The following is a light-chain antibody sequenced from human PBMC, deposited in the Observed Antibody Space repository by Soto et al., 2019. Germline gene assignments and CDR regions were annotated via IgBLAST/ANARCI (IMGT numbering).Light chain of an antibody. V-gene: IGKV1-27*01. Sequence: DIQMTQSPTSLSASVGDRVTITCRASQGIRNFVAWYQQKPGKAPKLLIYAASTLQSGVPSRISGSGSGTDFTLTINSLQPEDVATYSCQKYSSVPVFGPGTKVDIK. J-gene: IGKJ3*01. CDR1: QGIRNF. CDR3: QKYSSVPV. CDR2: AAS.